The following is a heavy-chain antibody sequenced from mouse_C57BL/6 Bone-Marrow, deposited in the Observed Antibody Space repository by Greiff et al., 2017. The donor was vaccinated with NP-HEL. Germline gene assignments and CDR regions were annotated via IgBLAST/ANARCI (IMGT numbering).Heavy chain of an antibody. J-gene: IGHJ3*01. Sequence: QVQLQQPGAELVKPGASVKLSCKASGYTFTSYWITWVKQRPGQGLEWIGDIYPGSGSTNYNEKFKSKATLTVDTSSSTAYMQLSSLTSEDSAVYYCAGGPDGYPWFAYWGQGTLVTVSA. CDR1: GYTFTSYW. V-gene: IGHV1-55*01. CDR3: AGGPDGYPWFAY. CDR2: IYPGSGST. D-gene: IGHD2-3*01.